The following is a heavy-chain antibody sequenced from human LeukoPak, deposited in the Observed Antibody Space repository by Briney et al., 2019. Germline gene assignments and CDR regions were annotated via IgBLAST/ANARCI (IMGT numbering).Heavy chain of an antibody. CDR1: GYTFTGYY. CDR3: ARTKNPIYSGSYFSGYDY. D-gene: IGHD1-26*01. J-gene: IGHJ4*02. CDR2: INPNSGGT. Sequence: ASVKVSCKASGYTFTGYYMHWVRQAPGQGLEWMGWINPNSGGTNYAQKFQGWVTMTRDTSISTAYMELSRLRSDDTAVYYCARTKNPIYSGSYFSGYDYWGQGTLVTVSS. V-gene: IGHV1-2*04.